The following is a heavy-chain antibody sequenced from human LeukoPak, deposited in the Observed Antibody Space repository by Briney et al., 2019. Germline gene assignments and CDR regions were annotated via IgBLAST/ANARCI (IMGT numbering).Heavy chain of an antibody. J-gene: IGHJ6*03. D-gene: IGHD3-10*01. CDR1: GFTFSSYS. CDR2: ISSSSSYI. CDR3: ARDGGGSGSYKYYYYMDV. V-gene: IGHV3-21*01. Sequence: PGGSLRLSCAASGFTFSSYSMNWVRQAPGKGLEWVSSISSSSSYIYYADSVKGRFTISRDNAKNSLYLQMNSLRAEDTAVYYCARDGGGSGSYKYYYYMDVWGKGTTVTVSS.